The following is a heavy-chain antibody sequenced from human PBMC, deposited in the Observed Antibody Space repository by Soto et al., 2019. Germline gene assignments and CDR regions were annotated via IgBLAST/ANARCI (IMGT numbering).Heavy chain of an antibody. Sequence: QVQLVQSGAEVKKPGSSVKVSCKASGGTFSSYAISWVRQAPGQGLEWMGGIIPIFGTANYAQKFQGRVTMTADEATRTAYMELSSLRSEDTAVYYCARGYDSGQPPGSWGQGTLVTVSS. V-gene: IGHV1-69*12. CDR3: ARGYDSGQPPGS. D-gene: IGHD3-22*01. CDR1: GGTFSSYA. J-gene: IGHJ4*02. CDR2: IIPIFGTA.